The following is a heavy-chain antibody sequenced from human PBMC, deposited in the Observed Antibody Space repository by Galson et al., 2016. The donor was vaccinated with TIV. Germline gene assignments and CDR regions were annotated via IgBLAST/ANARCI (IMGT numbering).Heavy chain of an antibody. CDR3: ASDRNTAFNTYHYYYGMDV. CDR2: IIPLFGTA. Sequence: SVKVSCKASGDTFTSYPFNWVRQAPGQGLEWMGGIIPLFGTANYAQKFQGRVTITADESTNTAYMELNRLRSGDTAVYYCASDRNTAFNTYHYYYGMDVWGQGTTVTVSS. CDR1: GDTFTSYP. D-gene: IGHD5-18*01. J-gene: IGHJ6*02. V-gene: IGHV1-69*13.